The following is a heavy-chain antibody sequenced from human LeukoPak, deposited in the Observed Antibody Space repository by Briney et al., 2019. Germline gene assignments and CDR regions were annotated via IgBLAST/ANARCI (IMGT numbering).Heavy chain of an antibody. CDR3: ARGPRRTFSGSYSY. J-gene: IGHJ4*02. V-gene: IGHV1-8*01. CDR1: GYTLTSYD. CDR2: MNPNSGNT. D-gene: IGHD1-26*01. Sequence: ASVKVSCKASGYTLTSYDINWVRQANGQGLEWMGWMNPNSGNTGYAQKFQGRVTMTRNTSISTAYMELSSLRSEDTAVYYCARGPRRTFSGSYSYWGQGTLVTVSS.